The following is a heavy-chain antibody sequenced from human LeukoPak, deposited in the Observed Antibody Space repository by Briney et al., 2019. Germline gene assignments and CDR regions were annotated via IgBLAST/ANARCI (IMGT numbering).Heavy chain of an antibody. CDR2: ISGSGGIT. V-gene: IGHV3-23*01. CDR1: GFTFSSYA. J-gene: IGHJ6*04. D-gene: IGHD3-10*01. Sequence: GGSLRLSCAASGFTFSSYAMSWVRQAPGKGLEWVSGISGSGGITYYADSVKGRFTISRDNSKNTLYLQMNSLRAEDTAVFYCAKVGVFGGDVWGKGTTVTVSS. CDR3: AKVGVFGGDV.